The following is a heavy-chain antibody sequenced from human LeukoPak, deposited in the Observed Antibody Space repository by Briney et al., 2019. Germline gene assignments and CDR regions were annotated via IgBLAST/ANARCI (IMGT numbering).Heavy chain of an antibody. CDR2: ISAYNGST. D-gene: IGHD1-26*01. CDR1: GYTFTSYG. J-gene: IGHJ3*02. CDR3: ARDGELYSGSKGLFDI. Sequence: GASVKVSCKASGYTFTSYGISWVRQAPGQGLEWMGWISAYNGSTNYAHNLQGRVTTTTDTSTSTAYMELRSLRSDDTAVYYCARDGELYSGSKGLFDIWGQGTMVTVSS. V-gene: IGHV1-18*01.